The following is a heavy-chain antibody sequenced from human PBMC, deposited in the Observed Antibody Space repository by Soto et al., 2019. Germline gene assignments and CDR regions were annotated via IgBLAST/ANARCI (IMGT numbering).Heavy chain of an antibody. J-gene: IGHJ6*02. CDR2: IYYRGST. CDR1: GGSFGNYY. Sequence: QVQLQESGPGLVKPSETLSLPCTVSGGSFGNYYGTWIRQPPGKGLEGIGYIYYRGSTNYNPSLKSRATISIDTSKHQLALKLSSVTAADSAVYYCATGLFVPDNYFYYGVDVWGHGTAVTVSS. CDR3: ATGLFVPDNYFYYGVDV. D-gene: IGHD2-21*01. V-gene: IGHV4-59*01.